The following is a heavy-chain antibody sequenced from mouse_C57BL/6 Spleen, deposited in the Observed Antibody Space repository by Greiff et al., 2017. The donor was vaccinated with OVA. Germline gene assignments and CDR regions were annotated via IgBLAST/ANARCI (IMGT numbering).Heavy chain of an antibody. CDR2: IDPSDSNT. V-gene: IGHV1-50*01. CDR3: ARMNYGSSYGRY. J-gene: IGHJ2*01. Sequence: QVQLQQPGAELVKPGASVKLSCKASGYTFTSYWMQWVKQRPGQGLEWSEEIDPSDSNTNYNQKFKGKTTLTVDTSYSTAYMQLSSLTSEDSAVYYCARMNYGSSYGRYWGQGTTLTVSS. CDR1: GYTFTSYW. D-gene: IGHD1-1*01.